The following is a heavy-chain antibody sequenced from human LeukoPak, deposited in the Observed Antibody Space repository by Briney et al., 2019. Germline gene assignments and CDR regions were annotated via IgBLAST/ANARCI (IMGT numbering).Heavy chain of an antibody. V-gene: IGHV3-53*01. CDR3: ARAAYDSGSYIVNHDY. Sequence: GGSLRLSCAASGFTVSSNYMSWVRQAPGKGLEWVSVIYSGGSTHYADSVKGRFTISRDNSKNTLYLQMSSLRAEDTAVYYCARAAYDSGSYIVNHDYWGQGTLVTVSS. D-gene: IGHD3-22*01. CDR1: GFTVSSNY. J-gene: IGHJ4*02. CDR2: IYSGGST.